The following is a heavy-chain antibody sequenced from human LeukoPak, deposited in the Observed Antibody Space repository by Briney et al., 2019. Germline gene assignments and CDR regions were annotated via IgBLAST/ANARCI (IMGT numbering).Heavy chain of an antibody. V-gene: IGHV3-7*01. J-gene: IGHJ5*02. CDR2: IKKDGGEK. CDR3: ARGCSGGSCYESKFDP. Sequence: GGSLRLSCAASGFTFSSYWMSWVRQAPGKGLEWVANIKKDGGEKYYVDSVKGRFTISRDNAKTSLYLQMNSLRAEDTAVYYCARGCSGGSCYESKFDPWGQGTLVTVSS. CDR1: GFTFSSYW. D-gene: IGHD2-15*01.